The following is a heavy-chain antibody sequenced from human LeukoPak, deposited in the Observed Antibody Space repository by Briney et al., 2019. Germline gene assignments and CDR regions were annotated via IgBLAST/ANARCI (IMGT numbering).Heavy chain of an antibody. Sequence: PGGSLRLSCGASGFSFSGNGMHWVRQAPGKGLEWVAVISYDGSNKYYADPVKGRFTISRDNSKNMLYLQMNSLRAEDTAVYYCAKRGYSGSHRYLDYWGQGTLVTVSS. CDR2: ISYDGSNK. V-gene: IGHV3-30*18. CDR3: AKRGYSGSHRYLDY. D-gene: IGHD1-26*01. CDR1: GFSFSGNG. J-gene: IGHJ4*02.